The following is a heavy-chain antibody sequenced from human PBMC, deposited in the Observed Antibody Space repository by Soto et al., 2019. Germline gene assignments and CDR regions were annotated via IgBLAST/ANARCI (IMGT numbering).Heavy chain of an antibody. CDR3: ARDLGRGLGFCSGGGCYFDN. Sequence: QVQLVESGGGVVQPGRSLRLSCAASGFTFSSHALHWVRQAPGKGLEWLAVISYHGNNQYYADSVKGRVTISRDNSNNTVYLQMDSLRAEDTAVYYCARDLGRGLGFCSGGGCYFDNWGQGTLVTVSS. CDR2: ISYHGNNQ. D-gene: IGHD2-15*01. CDR1: GFTFSSHA. J-gene: IGHJ4*02. V-gene: IGHV3-30-3*01.